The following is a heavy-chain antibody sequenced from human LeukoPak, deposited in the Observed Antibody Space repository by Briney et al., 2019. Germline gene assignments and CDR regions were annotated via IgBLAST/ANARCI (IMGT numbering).Heavy chain of an antibody. D-gene: IGHD6-19*01. CDR2: IYNGVPT. CDR1: GVSISCFY. Sequence: SETLSLTCTTSGVSISCFYWSWVRQPPGKGLEWIGNIYNGVPTFFNPSLKSRVTISVDTPKRQFSLQLASVTAADTAVYYCVQTTGWPGFDYWGQGILVTVSS. J-gene: IGHJ4*02. CDR3: VQTTGWPGFDY. V-gene: IGHV4-4*09.